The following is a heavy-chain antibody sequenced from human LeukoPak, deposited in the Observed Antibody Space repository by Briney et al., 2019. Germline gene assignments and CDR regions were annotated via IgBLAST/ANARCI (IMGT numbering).Heavy chain of an antibody. D-gene: IGHD1-20*01. V-gene: IGHV4-61*02. CDR1: GGSISSGSYY. CDR3: ATSRGVTGTTGWFDP. CDR2: IYTSGST. J-gene: IGHJ5*02. Sequence: PSQTLSLTCTVSGGSISSGSYYWSWIRQPAGKGLEWIGRIYTSGSTNYNPSLKSRVTISVDTSKNQFSLKLSSVTAADTAVYYCATSRGVTGTTGWFDPWGQGTLVTVSS.